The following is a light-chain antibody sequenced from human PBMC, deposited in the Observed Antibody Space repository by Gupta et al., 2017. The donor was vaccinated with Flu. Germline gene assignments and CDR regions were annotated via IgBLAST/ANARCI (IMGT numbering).Light chain of an antibody. CDR1: SSDVGGYNY. CDR3: SSYTTISPV. J-gene: IGLJ3*02. CDR2: EVS. V-gene: IGLV2-14*01. Sequence: QSALTQPVSVSGSPGQSITISCTGSSSDVGGYNYVSWYQHHPGKAPKLMIYEVSNRPSGVSNRFSGSKSGNTASLTISGLQAEDEADYYCSSYTTISPVFGGGTKLTVL.